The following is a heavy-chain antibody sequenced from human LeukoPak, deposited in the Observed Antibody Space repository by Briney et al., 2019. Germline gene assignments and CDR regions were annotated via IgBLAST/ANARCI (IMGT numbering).Heavy chain of an antibody. CDR1: GFTFSSYG. J-gene: IGHJ5*02. Sequence: GGSLRLSCAASGFTFSSYGMHWVRQAPGKGLEWVAVISYDGSNKYYADSVKGRFTISRDNSKNTLYLQMSSLRAEDTAVYYCAKDLGYGSGFDPWGQGTLVTVSS. D-gene: IGHD3-10*01. CDR3: AKDLGYGSGFDP. V-gene: IGHV3-30*18. CDR2: ISYDGSNK.